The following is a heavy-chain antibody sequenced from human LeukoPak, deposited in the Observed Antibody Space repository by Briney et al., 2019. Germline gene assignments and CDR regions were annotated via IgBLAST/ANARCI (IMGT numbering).Heavy chain of an antibody. D-gene: IGHD3-10*01. CDR1: GGSISSSSYY. CDR2: IYYSGST. CDR3: GRLSSGHYYYYYYYMDV. J-gene: IGHJ6*03. V-gene: IGHV4-39*01. Sequence: SETLSLTCTVSGGSISSSSYYWGWIRQPPGKGLEWIGSIYYSGSTYYNPSLKSRFTISVDTSKNQVSLKLISVAAADTAVYYCGRLSSGHYYYYYYYMDVWGKGTTVTVSS.